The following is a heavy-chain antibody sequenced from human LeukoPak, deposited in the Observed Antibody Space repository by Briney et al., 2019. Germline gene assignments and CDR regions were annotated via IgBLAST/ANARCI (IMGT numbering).Heavy chain of an antibody. J-gene: IGHJ4*02. CDR3: AKGGGLAAAFDH. V-gene: IGHV3-23*01. D-gene: IGHD6-13*01. Sequence: GGSLRLSCAASGFTFSSYAMSWDRQTPGKGLEWVSIISGSGGTTYHADSVKGRFTISRDNSKNLLYLQMNSLRADDTAVYYCAKGGGLAAAFDHWGRGALVTVSS. CDR1: GFTFSSYA. CDR2: ISGSGGTT.